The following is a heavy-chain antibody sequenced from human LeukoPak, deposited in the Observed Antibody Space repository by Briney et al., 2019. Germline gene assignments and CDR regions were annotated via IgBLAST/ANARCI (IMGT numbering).Heavy chain of an antibody. J-gene: IGHJ4*02. CDR3: AKSIAVAGKAFDY. CDR1: GFTFSSYA. Sequence: GGSLRLSRAASGFTFSSYAMSWVRQAPGKGLEWVSAISGSGGSTYYADSVKGRFTISRDNSKNTLYLQVNSLRAEDTAVYYCAKSIAVAGKAFDYWGQGTLVTVSS. D-gene: IGHD6-19*01. CDR2: ISGSGGST. V-gene: IGHV3-23*01.